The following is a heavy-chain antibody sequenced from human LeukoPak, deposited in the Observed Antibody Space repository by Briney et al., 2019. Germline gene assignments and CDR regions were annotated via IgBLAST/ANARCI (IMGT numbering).Heavy chain of an antibody. CDR1: GYTFTSYY. D-gene: IGHD3-22*01. J-gene: IGHJ3*02. V-gene: IGHV1-46*01. CDR2: INPSGGST. CDR3: ARDQNYYDSVREFDI. Sequence: GASVKVSCKASGYTFTSYYMHWVRQAPGQGLECMGIINPSGGSTSYAQKLQGRVTMTTDTSTSTAYMELRSLRSDDTAVYYCARDQNYYDSVREFDIWGQGTMVTVSS.